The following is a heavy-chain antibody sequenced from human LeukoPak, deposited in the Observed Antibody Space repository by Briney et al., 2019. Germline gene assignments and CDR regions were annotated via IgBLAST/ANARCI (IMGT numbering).Heavy chain of an antibody. CDR1: GGSISSYY. Sequence: SETLSLTCTVSGGSISSYYRSWIRQPAGKGLEWIGRIYTSGSTNYNPSLKSRVTMSVDTSKNQFSLKLSSVTAADTAVYYCARYSVEWLVEGAFDIWGQGTMVTVSS. CDR2: IYTSGST. CDR3: ARYSVEWLVEGAFDI. J-gene: IGHJ3*02. V-gene: IGHV4-4*07. D-gene: IGHD6-19*01.